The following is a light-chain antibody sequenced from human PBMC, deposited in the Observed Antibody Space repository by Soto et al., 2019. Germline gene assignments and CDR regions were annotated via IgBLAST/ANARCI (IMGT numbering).Light chain of an antibody. Sequence: DIQMTQSPSSLSASVGDRVTITFRASQSISSYLNWYQQKPGKAPKLLIYDASNLETGVPSRFSGSGSGTDFTFTISSLQPEDIATYYCQQYDNRLTFGGGTKVDIK. J-gene: IGKJ4*01. V-gene: IGKV1-33*01. CDR2: DAS. CDR1: QSISSY. CDR3: QQYDNRLT.